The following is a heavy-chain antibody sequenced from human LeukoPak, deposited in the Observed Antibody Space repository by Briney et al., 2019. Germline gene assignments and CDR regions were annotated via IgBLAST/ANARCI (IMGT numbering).Heavy chain of an antibody. D-gene: IGHD3-22*01. CDR3: ARAYYYDSSGLFDY. CDR1: GFTLSSYW. CDR2: IISDGSST. V-gene: IGHV3-74*01. Sequence: PGGSLRLSCAVSGFTLSSYWMHWVRQAAGQGLVWVSRIISDGSSTSYADSVKGRFTISRDNAKNTLYLQMNSLRAEDTAVYYCARAYYYDSSGLFDYWGQGTLVTVSS. J-gene: IGHJ4*02.